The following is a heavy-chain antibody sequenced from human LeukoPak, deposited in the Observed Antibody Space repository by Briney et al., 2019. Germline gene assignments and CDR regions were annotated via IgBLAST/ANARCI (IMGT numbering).Heavy chain of an antibody. J-gene: IGHJ4*02. V-gene: IGHV1-18*01. CDR3: ARWSYYDILTGYYTNYFDY. D-gene: IGHD3-9*01. CDR2: ISAYNGNT. CDR1: GYTFTSYG. Sequence: ASVKVSCKASGYTFTSYGISWVRQAPGQGLEWMGWISAYNGNTNYAQKLQGRVTMTTDTSTSTAYMELRSLRSDDTAVYYCARWSYYDILTGYYTNYFDYWGQGTLVTVSS.